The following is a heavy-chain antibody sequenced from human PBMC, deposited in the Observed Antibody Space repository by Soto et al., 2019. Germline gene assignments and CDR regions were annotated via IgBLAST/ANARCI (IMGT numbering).Heavy chain of an antibody. V-gene: IGHV1-69*13. J-gene: IGHJ6*02. CDR1: GGTFSSYA. Sequence: SVKVSCKASGGTFSSYAISWVRQAPGQGLEWMGGIIPIFGTANYAQKFQGRVTITADESTSTAYMELSSLRSEDTAVYYCAREEFGGYYGSGSYYNSGYYYGMDVWG. CDR2: IIPIFGTA. D-gene: IGHD3-10*01. CDR3: AREEFGGYYGSGSYYNSGYYYGMDV.